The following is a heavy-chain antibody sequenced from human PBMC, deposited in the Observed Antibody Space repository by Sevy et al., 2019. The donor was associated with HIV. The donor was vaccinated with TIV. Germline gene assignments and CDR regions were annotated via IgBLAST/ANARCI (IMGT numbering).Heavy chain of an antibody. CDR3: ARAAYYLFLEWFRDTFDI. D-gene: IGHD3-3*01. Sequence: GGSLRLSCAASGFTFNSYEMNWVRQAPGKGLEWVSYISSSGSTIYYADSVKGRFTISRDNAKNSLYLQMNSLRAEDTAVYYCARAAYYLFLEWFRDTFDIWGQGTMVTVSS. V-gene: IGHV3-48*03. CDR2: ISSSGSTI. CDR1: GFTFNSYE. J-gene: IGHJ3*02.